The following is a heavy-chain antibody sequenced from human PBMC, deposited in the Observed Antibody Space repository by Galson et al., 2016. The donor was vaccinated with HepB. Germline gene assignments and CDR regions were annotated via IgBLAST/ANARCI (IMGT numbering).Heavy chain of an antibody. CDR3: ARLRPRSYFDY. V-gene: IGHV3-7*01. CDR2: IKEDGSET. J-gene: IGHJ4*02. CDR1: GFTFSSNW. Sequence: SLRLSCAAYGFTFSSNWMSWVRQAPGKGLEWVASIKEDGSETYYVDSVKGRFTISRDSAKNSLYLQMSSLRAEDTAVFYCARLRPRSYFDYWGQGTLLTVSS.